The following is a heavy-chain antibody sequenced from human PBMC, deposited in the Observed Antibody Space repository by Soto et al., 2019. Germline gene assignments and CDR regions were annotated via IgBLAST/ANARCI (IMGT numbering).Heavy chain of an antibody. D-gene: IGHD3-3*01. CDR2: IYYSGST. CDR1: GGSVSSGSYY. J-gene: IGHJ6*02. CDR3: ARVNDFWSGYYTGYYYYGMDV. V-gene: IGHV4-61*01. Sequence: QVQLQESGPGLVKPSETLSLTCTVSGGSVSSGSYYWSWIRQPPGKGLEWIGYIYYSGSTNYNPPLKSRVTISVDTSKNQFSLKLSSVTAADTAVYYCARVNDFWSGYYTGYYYYGMDVWGQGTTVTVSS.